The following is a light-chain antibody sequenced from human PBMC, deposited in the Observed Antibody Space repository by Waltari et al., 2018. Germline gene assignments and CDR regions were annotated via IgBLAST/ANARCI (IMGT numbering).Light chain of an antibody. CDR1: SSNIGAGYD. J-gene: IGLJ3*02. CDR3: QSYDSYLRGV. CDR2: DNT. Sequence: QSVLTQPPSVSGAPGQRVTISCTGSSSNIGAGYDVHWYQQLPGTAPKLLVYDNTIRPSGVSDRFSASKSGTSASLAITGLQAEDEADYYCQSYDSYLRGVFGGGTKLTVL. V-gene: IGLV1-40*01.